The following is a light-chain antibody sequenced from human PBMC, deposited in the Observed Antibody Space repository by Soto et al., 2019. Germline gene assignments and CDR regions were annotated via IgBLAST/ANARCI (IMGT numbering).Light chain of an antibody. CDR3: QSYDSSVPWV. J-gene: IGLJ3*02. CDR1: SGSIASNY. Sequence: NFMLTQPHSVSESPGKTVTISCTRSSGSIASNYVQWYQQRPGSSPSTVIYEDNQRPSGVPDRFSGSIDSSSNSASLTISGLKTEDEADYYCQSYDSSVPWVFGRGTKLTVL. V-gene: IGLV6-57*01. CDR2: EDN.